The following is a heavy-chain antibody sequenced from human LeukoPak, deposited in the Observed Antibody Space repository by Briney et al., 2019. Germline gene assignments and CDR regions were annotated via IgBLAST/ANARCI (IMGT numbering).Heavy chain of an antibody. V-gene: IGHV4-39*01. D-gene: IGHD1-1*01. CDR1: GGSVSSSSYY. J-gene: IGHJ1*01. CDR3: ARLGRTEALFQH. Sequence: PSETLSLTRTVSGGSVSSSSYYWGWIRQPPGKGLEWIGSIYYSGSTNYNPSLKSRITISVDTSKNQFSLKLSSVTAADTAVYYCARLGRTEALFQHWGQGTLVAVSS. CDR2: IYYSGST.